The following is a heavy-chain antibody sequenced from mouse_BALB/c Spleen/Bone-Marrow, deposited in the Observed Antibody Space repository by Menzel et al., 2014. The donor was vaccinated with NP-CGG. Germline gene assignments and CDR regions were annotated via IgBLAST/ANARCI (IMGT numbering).Heavy chain of an antibody. CDR3: VIDNDYEYYSMDY. D-gene: IGHD2-4*01. J-gene: IGHJ4*01. CDR2: IRSKSNDNAT. CDR1: GFTFNTYG. V-gene: IGHV10-3*03. Sequence: EVKVVESGGGLVQPKGSLKLSCAASGFTFNTYGMHWVCQAPEKGLEWIARIRSKSNDNATYYADSVKDRFIISRDDSQSILYLQKNNMKTEDTAMYYCVIDNDYEYYSMDYWGQGTPVTVSS.